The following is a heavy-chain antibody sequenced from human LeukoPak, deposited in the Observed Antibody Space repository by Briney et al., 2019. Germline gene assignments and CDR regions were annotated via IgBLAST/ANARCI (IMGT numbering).Heavy chain of an antibody. J-gene: IGHJ3*02. V-gene: IGHV3-21*04. CDR2: ISSSSSYI. CDR1: GFTFSSYS. CDR3: AKAEQQLSYTYDAFDI. D-gene: IGHD6-13*01. Sequence: PGGSLRLSCAASGFTFSSYSMNWVRQAPGKGLEWVSSISSSSSYIYYADSVKGRFTISRDNSKNSLFLQMNTLRTEDTALYYCAKAEQQLSYTYDAFDIWGQGTMVTVSS.